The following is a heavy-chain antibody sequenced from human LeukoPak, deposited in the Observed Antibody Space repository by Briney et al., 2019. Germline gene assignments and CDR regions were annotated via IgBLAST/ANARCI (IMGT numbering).Heavy chain of an antibody. D-gene: IGHD6-13*01. J-gene: IGHJ5*02. CDR3: ARDKAAANWFDP. V-gene: IGHV1-2*02. Sequence: GASVEVSCKASGYTFTGYYMHWVRQAPGQGLEWMGWINPNSGGTNYAQKFQGRVTMTRDTSISTAYMELSRLRSDDTAVYYCARDKAAANWFDPWGQGTLVTVSS. CDR2: INPNSGGT. CDR1: GYTFTGYY.